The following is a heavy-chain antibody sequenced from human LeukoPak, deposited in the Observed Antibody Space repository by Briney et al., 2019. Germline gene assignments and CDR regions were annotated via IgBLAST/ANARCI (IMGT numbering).Heavy chain of an antibody. CDR1: GESLNSYY. D-gene: IGHD2-15*01. J-gene: IGHJ4*02. CDR2: IYEGGTT. Sequence: SETLSLTCAVCGESLNSYYWSWVRQPPGEGLEWIGEIYEGGTTEYNPSLKSRVTISMVPFKQQFSLSLSSVTAADTAVYYCARGAWATRLGSWGLGTPVIVSS. CDR3: ARGAWATRLGS. V-gene: IGHV4-34*01.